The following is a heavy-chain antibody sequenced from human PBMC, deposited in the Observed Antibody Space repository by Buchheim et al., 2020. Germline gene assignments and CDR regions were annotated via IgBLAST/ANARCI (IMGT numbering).Heavy chain of an antibody. J-gene: IGHJ6*02. CDR1: GFTLSNAW. Sequence: EVQLVESGGGLVKPGGSLRLSCAASGFTLSNAWMSWVRQAPGKGLEWVGRIKSKTDGGTTDYAAPVKGRFTISRDDSKNTLDLQMNSLKTEDTAVYYCTTDFWSGYWLGDYYYGMDVWGQGTT. CDR3: TTDFWSGYWLGDYYYGMDV. V-gene: IGHV3-15*01. CDR2: IKSKTDGGTT. D-gene: IGHD3-3*01.